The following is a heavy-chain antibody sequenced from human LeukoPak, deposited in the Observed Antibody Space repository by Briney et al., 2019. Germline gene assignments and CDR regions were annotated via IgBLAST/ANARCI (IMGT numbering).Heavy chain of an antibody. J-gene: IGHJ4*02. CDR1: GGSISNSNHY. D-gene: IGHD5-24*01. Sequence: PSETLSLTCTVSGGSISNSNHYWGWVRQPPWKGLEWLGTIYYSGNTYYSPSLKSRVTISVDTSKNQFSLRLSSVTAADTAVYFCMRHEEEDGYNAKPFDSWGQGTLVTVSS. CDR3: MRHEEEDGYNAKPFDS. V-gene: IGHV4-39*01. CDR2: IYYSGNT.